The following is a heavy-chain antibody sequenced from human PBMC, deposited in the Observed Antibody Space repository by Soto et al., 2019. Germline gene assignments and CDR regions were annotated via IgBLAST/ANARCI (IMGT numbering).Heavy chain of an antibody. CDR2: ISYDGSNK. CDR3: AKNHGGASSLYYYYYGMDV. Sequence: GGSLRLSCAASGFTFSSYGMHWVRQAPGKGLEWVAVISYDGSNKYYADSVKGRFTISRDNSKNTLYLQMNSLRAEDTAVYYCAKNHGGASSLYYYYYGMDVWGQGTTVTVSS. D-gene: IGHD4-17*01. CDR1: GFTFSSYG. J-gene: IGHJ6*02. V-gene: IGHV3-30*18.